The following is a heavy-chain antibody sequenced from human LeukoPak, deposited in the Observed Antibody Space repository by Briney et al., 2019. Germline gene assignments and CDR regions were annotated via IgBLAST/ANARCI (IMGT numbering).Heavy chain of an antibody. CDR1: GFTFSAYS. Sequence: GGSLRLSCAASGFTFSAYSMNWVRRTPGKGLEWVSSITTSSTYMFYADSVRGRFTISRDNAENSLYLQMNSLRDEDTAVYYCARDPYSGGYGAYYYYYMDVWGKGTTVTVSS. D-gene: IGHD6-19*01. CDR3: ARDPYSGGYGAYYYYYMDV. J-gene: IGHJ6*03. V-gene: IGHV3-21*01. CDR2: ITTSSTYM.